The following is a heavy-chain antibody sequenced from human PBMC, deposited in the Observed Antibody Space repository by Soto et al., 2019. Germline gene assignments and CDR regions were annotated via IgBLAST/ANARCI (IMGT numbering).Heavy chain of an antibody. CDR2: INPNSGGT. V-gene: IGHV1-2*04. Sequence: ASVKVSCKASGYTFTGYYMHWVRQAPGQGLEWMGWINPNSGGTNYAQKFQGWVTMTRDTSISTAYMELSRLRSDDTAVYYCARGSMITFGGALSYFDYWGQGTLVTVSS. D-gene: IGHD3-16*01. J-gene: IGHJ4*02. CDR3: ARGSMITFGGALSYFDY. CDR1: GYTFTGYY.